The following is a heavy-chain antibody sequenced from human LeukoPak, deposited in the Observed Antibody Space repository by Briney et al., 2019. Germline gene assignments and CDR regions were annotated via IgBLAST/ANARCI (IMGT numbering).Heavy chain of an antibody. CDR3: ARGLRLRRVPAARGDYYFDY. D-gene: IGHD2-2*01. CDR1: GYTFTSYD. Sequence: APVKVSCKASGYTFTSYDINWVRRATGQGLEWMGWMNPNSGNTGYAQKFQGRVTMTRNTSISTAYMELSSLRSEDTAVYYCARGLRLRRVPAARGDYYFDYWGQGTLVTVSS. CDR2: MNPNSGNT. V-gene: IGHV1-8*01. J-gene: IGHJ4*02.